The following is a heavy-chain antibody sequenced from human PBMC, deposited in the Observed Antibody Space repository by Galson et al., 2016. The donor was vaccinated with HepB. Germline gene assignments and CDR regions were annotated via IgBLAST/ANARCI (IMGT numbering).Heavy chain of an antibody. J-gene: IGHJ6*02. D-gene: IGHD5-18*01. Sequence: SLRLSCAASGFNFDDYAMHWVRQAPGKGLEWVSTITWKSGSIGSADSVKGRFTISRDNAKNSLYLQMNSLRAEDTALYYCAKDLTSGYSNGFGMNVWGQGTTVTVSS. CDR1: GFNFDDYA. V-gene: IGHV3-9*01. CDR2: ITWKSGSI. CDR3: AKDLTSGYSNGFGMNV.